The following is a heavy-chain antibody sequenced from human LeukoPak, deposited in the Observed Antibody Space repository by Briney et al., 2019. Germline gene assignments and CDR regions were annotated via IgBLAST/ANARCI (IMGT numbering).Heavy chain of an antibody. CDR1: GYTFTGYY. J-gene: IGHJ4*02. CDR2: INPNSGGT. Sequence: ASVKVSCTASGYTFTGYYIHWVRQAPGQGLEWMGWINPNSGGTNYAQKFQGRVAMTSDTSISTAYMELSGLRSDDTAVYYCAREFSTFSDPLDYWGQGTLVTVSS. CDR3: AREFSTFSDPLDY. V-gene: IGHV1-2*02. D-gene: IGHD3-16*01.